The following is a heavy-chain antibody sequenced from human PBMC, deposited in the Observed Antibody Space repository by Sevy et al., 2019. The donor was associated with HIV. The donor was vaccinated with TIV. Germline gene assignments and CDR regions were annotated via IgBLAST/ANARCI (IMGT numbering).Heavy chain of an antibody. J-gene: IGHJ1*01. CDR1: GFTFSDYY. CDR2: ISSSGSTI. D-gene: IGHD3-22*01. Sequence: GGSLRLSCAASGFTFSDYYMSWIRQAPGKGLEWVSYISSSGSTIYYADSVKGRFTISRDNAKNSLYLQMNSLRAEDTAVYYCARGDYDSSGYYWGVSSEYFQHWGQGTLATVSS. V-gene: IGHV3-11*01. CDR3: ARGDYDSSGYYWGVSSEYFQH.